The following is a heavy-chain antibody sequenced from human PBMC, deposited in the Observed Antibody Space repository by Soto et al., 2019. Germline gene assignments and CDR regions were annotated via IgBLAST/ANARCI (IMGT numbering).Heavy chain of an antibody. Sequence: GESLKISCKGSGYSFTSYWIGWVRQMPGKGLEWMGIIYPGDSDTRYSPSFQGQVTISADKSISTAYLQWSSLKASDTAMYYCAATIAVAGYYYYYGMDVWGQGTTVTSP. V-gene: IGHV5-51*01. CDR2: IYPGDSDT. CDR3: AATIAVAGYYYYYGMDV. CDR1: GYSFTSYW. D-gene: IGHD6-19*01. J-gene: IGHJ6*02.